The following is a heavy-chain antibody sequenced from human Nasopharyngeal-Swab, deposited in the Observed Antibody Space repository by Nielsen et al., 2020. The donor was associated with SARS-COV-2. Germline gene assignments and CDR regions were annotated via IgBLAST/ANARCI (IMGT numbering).Heavy chain of an antibody. J-gene: IGHJ4*02. D-gene: IGHD2-2*01. CDR1: GGTFSSYA. Sequence: SVKVSCKASGGTFSSYAISWVRQAPGQGFEWMGGIIPIFGTANYAQKFQGRVTITADESTSTAYMELSSLRSEDTAVYYCARETHDCSSTSCPPGYWGQGTLVTVSS. CDR2: IIPIFGTA. V-gene: IGHV1-69*13. CDR3: ARETHDCSSTSCPPGY.